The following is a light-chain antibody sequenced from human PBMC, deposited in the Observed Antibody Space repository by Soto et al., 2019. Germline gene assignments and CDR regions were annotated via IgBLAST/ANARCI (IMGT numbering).Light chain of an antibody. Sequence: EIVLTQSPGTLSLSPGERATPSCRASQSVTSSYLAWYQQKPGQAPRLVMYGASIRTSGIPDRFSGSGSGTDFTLTISRLEPEDFAVYYCQQYVRSPWTFGQGTKVDIK. CDR2: GAS. CDR1: QSVTSSY. CDR3: QQYVRSPWT. V-gene: IGKV3-20*01. J-gene: IGKJ1*01.